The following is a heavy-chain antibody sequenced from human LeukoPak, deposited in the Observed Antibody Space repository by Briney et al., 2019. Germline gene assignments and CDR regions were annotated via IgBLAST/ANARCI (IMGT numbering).Heavy chain of an antibody. D-gene: IGHD1-26*01. CDR3: ARGSLKWECPDY. CDR2: ISSSSSYI. Sequence: GGCLRLSCAASGFSFSSYSMNWVRHAPRKGLGWVSSISSSSSYIYYADSVKGQFTISRDNAKNPLYRQINCLRAEHTAVYYCARGSLKWECPDYWGQRTLVTVSS. CDR1: GFSFSSYS. J-gene: IGHJ4*02. V-gene: IGHV3-21*01.